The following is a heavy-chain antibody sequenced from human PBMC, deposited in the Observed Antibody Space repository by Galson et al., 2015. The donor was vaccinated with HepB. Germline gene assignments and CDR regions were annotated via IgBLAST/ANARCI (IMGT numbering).Heavy chain of an antibody. J-gene: IGHJ3*02. CDR3: ARAAGSENAFDI. CDR2: TSYGGSKK. Sequence: SLRLSCAASGFTFSSYVIHWVRQAPGKGLEWVAVTSYGGSKKYYADSVKGRFTISRDNSKITLYLQMNSLRTEDTAVYYCARAAGSENAFDIWGQGTMVTVSS. D-gene: IGHD1-26*01. V-gene: IGHV3-30*04. CDR1: GFTFSSYV.